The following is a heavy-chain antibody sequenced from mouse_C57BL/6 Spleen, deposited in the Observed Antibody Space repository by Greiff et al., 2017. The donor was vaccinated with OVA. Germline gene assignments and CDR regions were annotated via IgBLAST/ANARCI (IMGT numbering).Heavy chain of an antibody. CDR2: IYPRSGNT. CDR3: ERREDGSRGDWYFDV. CDR1: GYTFTSYG. Sequence: VQLQQSGAELARPGASVKLSCKASGYTFTSYGISWVKQRTGQGLEWIGEIYPRSGNTYYNEKFKGKATLTADTSTSTAYMELRSRTSEDSAVYFCERREDGSRGDWYFDVWGTGTTVTVSS. D-gene: IGHD1-1*01. J-gene: IGHJ1*03. V-gene: IGHV1-81*01.